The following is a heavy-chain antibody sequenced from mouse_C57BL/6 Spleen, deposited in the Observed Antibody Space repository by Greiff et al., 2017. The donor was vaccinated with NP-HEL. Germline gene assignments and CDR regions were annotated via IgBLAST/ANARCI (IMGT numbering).Heavy chain of an antibody. J-gene: IGHJ3*01. Sequence: EVQRVESGGGLVKPGGSLKLSCAASGFTFSDYGMHWVRQAPEKGLEWVANISSGSSTIYYADTVKGRFTISRDNAKNTLFMQMNSLRSEDTAMYYCARTDGYYTWFAYWGQGTLVTVSA. CDR3: ARTDGYYTWFAY. V-gene: IGHV5-17*01. CDR2: ISSGSSTI. CDR1: GFTFSDYG. D-gene: IGHD2-3*01.